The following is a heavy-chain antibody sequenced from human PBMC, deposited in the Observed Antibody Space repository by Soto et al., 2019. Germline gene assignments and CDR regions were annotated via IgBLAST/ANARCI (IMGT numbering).Heavy chain of an antibody. Sequence: EVPLLESGGGLVQPGGSLRLSCAASGFTFSNYAMSWVRQAPGKGLVWVSVISGSADSTYYADSVKGRFTISRDNSKNTLYLQMNSLRAGDTAVYYCAKRFGGWWCFELWGRGTLVTVSS. CDR1: GFTFSNYA. CDR2: ISGSADST. D-gene: IGHD3-16*01. V-gene: IGHV3-23*01. CDR3: AKRFGGWWCFEL. J-gene: IGHJ2*01.